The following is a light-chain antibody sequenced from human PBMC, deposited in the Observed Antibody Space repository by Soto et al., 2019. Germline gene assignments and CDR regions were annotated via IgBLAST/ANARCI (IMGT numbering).Light chain of an antibody. J-gene: IGLJ2*01. CDR1: SSDVGAYNY. V-gene: IGLV2-14*01. Sequence: QSVLTQPASVSGSPGQSSTISCTRTSSDVGAYNYVSWYQQYPGKAPKLMIYEVSNRPSGVYNRFSGSKSGNTASLTISGLQAEDEADYYCGTYTGSNTILFGGGTKLTVL. CDR3: GTYTGSNTIL. CDR2: EVS.